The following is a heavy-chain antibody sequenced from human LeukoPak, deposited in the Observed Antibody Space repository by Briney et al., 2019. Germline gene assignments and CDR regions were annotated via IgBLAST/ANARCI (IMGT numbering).Heavy chain of an antibody. CDR2: IKQDGSEK. D-gene: IGHD5-24*01. V-gene: IGHV3-7*03. CDR3: AKESRDGYNPFDY. J-gene: IGHJ4*02. CDR1: GFTVSSNY. Sequence: GGSLRLSCAASGFTVSSNYMSWVRQAPGKGLEWVANIKQDGSEKYYVDSVKGRFTISRDNAKNSLYLQMNSLRAEDTAVYYCAKESRDGYNPFDYWGQGTLVTVSS.